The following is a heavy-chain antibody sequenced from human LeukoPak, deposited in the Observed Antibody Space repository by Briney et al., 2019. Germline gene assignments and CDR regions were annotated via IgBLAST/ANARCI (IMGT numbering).Heavy chain of an antibody. J-gene: IGHJ3*02. CDR2: VIPIFGTA. Sequence: SVNVSCKASGGTFSSYAISWVRQAPGQGLEWIGGVIPIFGTASYAQKFQGRVTITPDESTSTASTELSSVRSGYTSGCYCTSYGEGRYYDSSGLYAFDIWGQGTMVTVSS. V-gene: IGHV1-69*01. D-gene: IGHD3-22*01. CDR1: GGTFSSYA. CDR3: TSYGEGRYYDSSGLYAFDI.